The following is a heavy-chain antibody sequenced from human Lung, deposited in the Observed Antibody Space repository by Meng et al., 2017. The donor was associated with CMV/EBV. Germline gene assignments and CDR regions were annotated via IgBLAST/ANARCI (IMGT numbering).Heavy chain of an antibody. D-gene: IGHD3-22*01. CDR3: ARSYYYDSSGYYYPFDY. Sequence: GEXXKISCAASGFTFSSYWMHWVRQAPGKGLVWVSRINSDGSSTSYADSVTGRFTISRDNAKNTLYLQMNSLRAEDTDVYYCARSYYYDSSGYYYPFDYWXQGTVVTVSS. CDR2: INSDGSST. V-gene: IGHV3-74*01. J-gene: IGHJ4*02. CDR1: GFTFSSYW.